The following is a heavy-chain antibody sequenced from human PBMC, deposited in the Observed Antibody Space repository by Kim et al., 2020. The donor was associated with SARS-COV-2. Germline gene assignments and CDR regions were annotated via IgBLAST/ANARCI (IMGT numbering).Heavy chain of an antibody. CDR1: GFTFSSYA. Sequence: GGSLRLSCAASGFTFSSYAMHWVRQAPGKGLEWVAVISYDGSNKYYADSVKGRFTISRDNSKNTLYLQMNSLRAEDTAVYYCAREPHPTLLRGFGPEWELQHWGQGTLVTVSS. CDR3: AREPHPTLLRGFGPEWELQH. V-gene: IGHV3-30*04. J-gene: IGHJ4*02. CDR2: ISYDGSNK. D-gene: IGHD1-26*01.